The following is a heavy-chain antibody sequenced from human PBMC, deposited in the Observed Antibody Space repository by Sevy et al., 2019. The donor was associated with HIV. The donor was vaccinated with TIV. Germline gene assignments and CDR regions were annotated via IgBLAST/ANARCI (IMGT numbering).Heavy chain of an antibody. J-gene: IGHJ5*02. CDR3: ARDAAIAAQGELDP. V-gene: IGHV1-2*02. CDR1: GYRFTGYY. Sequence: ASVKVSCKASGYRFTGYYMHWVRQPPGQGLEWMGWINPHSGGTNSAQKFQGRVTMTRDTSISTAYMELSRLRFDDTAVYYCARDAAIAAQGELDPWGQGTLVTVSS. CDR2: INPHSGGT. D-gene: IGHD6-13*01.